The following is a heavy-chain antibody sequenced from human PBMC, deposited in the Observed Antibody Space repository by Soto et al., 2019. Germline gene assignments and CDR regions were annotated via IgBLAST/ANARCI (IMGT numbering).Heavy chain of an antibody. D-gene: IGHD5-18*01. CDR3: VTDTADTPMIY. Sequence: QVQLVQSGAEVRKPGSSVKVSCRSSGGIFRSDAISCVRQAPGQGLEWMGAIIPQFPPPYYAQRFQGRVTITADESTSTAYVALDTLTSHNTAVYFCVTDTADTPMIYWGQGPLLTVSS. CDR2: IIPQFPPP. CDR1: GGIFRSDA. J-gene: IGHJ4*02. V-gene: IGHV1-69*01.